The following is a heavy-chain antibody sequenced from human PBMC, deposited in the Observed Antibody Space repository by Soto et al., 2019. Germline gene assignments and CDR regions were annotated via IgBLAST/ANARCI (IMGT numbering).Heavy chain of an antibody. CDR3: ICREDYGAHMSFDP. CDR1: GFTFSGSD. D-gene: IGHD4-17*01. J-gene: IGHJ5*02. Sequence: DVQLVESGGGLVQPGGSLKLSCAGSGFTFSGSDIHWVRQASGKGLEWIGRIKSKASNYATSYAASVKGRFTVSRDESENTGYLQMSSLQTEETAMYYCICREDYGAHMSFDPWGQGTLVTVSS. V-gene: IGHV3-73*01. CDR2: IKSKASNYAT.